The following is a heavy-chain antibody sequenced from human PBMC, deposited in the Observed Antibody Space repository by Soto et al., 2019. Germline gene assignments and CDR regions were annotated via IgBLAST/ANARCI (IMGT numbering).Heavy chain of an antibody. J-gene: IGHJ4*02. V-gene: IGHV4-30-4*01. CDR3: ARGDGGNDPFDY. D-gene: IGHD2-15*01. CDR2: IFYSGNA. Sequence: QVQLQESGPGLVKPSQTLSLTCSVSGGSIRSCDYYWSWIRQPPGKGLEWIGYIFYSGNAYSNPSLKGRGSLSVDTSKNQFSLKLSSVTAADTAVYYCARGDGGNDPFDYWGQGTLVTVSS. CDR1: GGSIRSCDYY.